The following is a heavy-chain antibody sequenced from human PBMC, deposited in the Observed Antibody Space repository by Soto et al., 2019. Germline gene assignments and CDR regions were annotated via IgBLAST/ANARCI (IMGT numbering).Heavy chain of an antibody. J-gene: IGHJ4*02. V-gene: IGHV5-51*01. D-gene: IGHD5-12*01. CDR2: IYPSDSDT. Sequence: PGESLKISCKGSGYSFSTYWIGWVRQMPGKGLEWMGIIYPSDSDTRYRPSFQGQVTISADQSISTAYLQWSSLKASDTAMYYCARPINGGYVYWGQGTLVTVSS. CDR1: GYSFSTYW. CDR3: ARPINGGYVY.